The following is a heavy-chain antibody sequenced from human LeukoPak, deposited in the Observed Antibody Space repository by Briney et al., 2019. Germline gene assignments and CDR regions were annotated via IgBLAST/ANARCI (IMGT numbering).Heavy chain of an antibody. V-gene: IGHV1-69*04. D-gene: IGHD6-13*01. Sequence: GASVKVSCKASGGTFSSYAISWVRQAPGQGLEWMGRIIPILGIANYAQKFQGRATITADKSTSTAYMELSSLRSEDTAVYYCARDVQQLYDYWGQGTLVTVSS. CDR2: IIPILGIA. CDR1: GGTFSSYA. J-gene: IGHJ4*02. CDR3: ARDVQQLYDY.